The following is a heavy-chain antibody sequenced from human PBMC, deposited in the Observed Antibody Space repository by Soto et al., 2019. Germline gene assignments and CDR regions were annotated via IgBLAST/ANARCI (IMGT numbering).Heavy chain of an antibody. CDR1: GFTFSSYA. V-gene: IGHV3-30-3*01. J-gene: IGHJ3*02. Sequence: QVQLVESGGGVVQPGRSLRLSCAASGFTFSSYAMHWVRQAPGKGLEWVAVISYDGSNKYYADSVKGRFTISRDNSKNTLYLQMDGLGAEDTAVYYCAREGVVTGAFDIWGQGTMVTVSS. CDR2: ISYDGSNK. CDR3: AREGVVTGAFDI. D-gene: IGHD2-15*01.